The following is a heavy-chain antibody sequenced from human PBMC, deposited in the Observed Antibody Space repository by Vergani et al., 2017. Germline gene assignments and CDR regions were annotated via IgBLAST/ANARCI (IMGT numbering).Heavy chain of an antibody. CDR2: ISWNSNRI. V-gene: IGHV3-9*02. D-gene: IGHD6-6*01. Sequence: EVQLEESGGGLVLPGRSLRLSCVASGFTSAGYAMHWVRQAPGKGLEWVSGISWNSNRIGYADSVKGRFTISRDNAKNSLYLQMNSLRAEDTALYYCAKNLGTSSGGGWFNPWGKGTLVTVSS. CDR3: AKNLGTSSGGGWFNP. J-gene: IGHJ5*02. CDR1: GFTSAGYA.